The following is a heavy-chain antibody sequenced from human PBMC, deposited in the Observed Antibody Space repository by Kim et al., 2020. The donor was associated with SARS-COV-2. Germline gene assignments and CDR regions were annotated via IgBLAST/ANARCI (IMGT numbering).Heavy chain of an antibody. D-gene: IGHD3-3*01. V-gene: IGHV4-34*01. CDR1: GESFTGYY. J-gene: IGHJ6*02. Sequence: SETLSLTCAVYGESFTGYYWSWIRQPPGAGLEWIGEINHSGSTEYNSSLKSRVTISRDTSKKQFSLRVKSVTAADTAVYYCARGGIAILSNYYYGLAVWGQGTSVTVSS. CDR2: INHSGST. CDR3: ARGGIAILSNYYYGLAV.